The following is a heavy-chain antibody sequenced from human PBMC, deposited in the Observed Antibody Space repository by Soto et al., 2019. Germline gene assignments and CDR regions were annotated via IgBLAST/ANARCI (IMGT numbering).Heavy chain of an antibody. D-gene: IGHD4-17*01. V-gene: IGHV3-30*18. CDR1: GFTLSSFG. CDR3: AKVGEDGDYDGYFDY. Sequence: QVQLVESGGGVVQPGWSLRLSCAASGFTLSSFGMHLVRQAPGKGLEWVAVVSYNGFNENYADSVKGRFIISRDTSKNTLYLQMNSLRAEDTAVYYCAKVGEDGDYDGYFDYWGQGTLVTVSS. CDR2: VSYNGFNE. J-gene: IGHJ4*02.